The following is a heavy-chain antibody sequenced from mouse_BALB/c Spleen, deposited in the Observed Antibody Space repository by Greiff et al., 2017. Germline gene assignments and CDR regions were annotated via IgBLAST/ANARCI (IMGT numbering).Heavy chain of an antibody. D-gene: IGHD2-4*01. CDR3: ARKRNDYDHFDY. V-gene: IGHV2-2*02. CDR2: IWSGGST. CDR1: GFSLTSYG. Sequence: VKLVESGPGLVQPSQSLSITCTVSGFSLTSYGVHWVRQSPGKGLEWLGVIWSGGSTDYNAAFISRLSISKDNSKSQVFFKMNSLQANDTAIYYCARKRNDYDHFDYWGQGTTLTVSS. J-gene: IGHJ2*01.